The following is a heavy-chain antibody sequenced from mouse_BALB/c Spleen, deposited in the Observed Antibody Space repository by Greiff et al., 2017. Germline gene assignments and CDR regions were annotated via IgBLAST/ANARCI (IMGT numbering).Heavy chain of an antibody. V-gene: IGHV10-1*02. CDR2: IRSKSNNYAT. J-gene: IGHJ4*01. CDR1: GFTFNTYA. Sequence: EVMLVESGGGLVQPKGSLKLSCAASGFTFNTYAMNWVRQAPGKGLEWVARIRSKSNNYATYYADSVKDRFTISRDDSQSMLYLQMNNLKTEDTAMYYCVRHGDYGYESPYAMDYWGQGTSVTVSS. D-gene: IGHD1-2*01. CDR3: VRHGDYGYESPYAMDY.